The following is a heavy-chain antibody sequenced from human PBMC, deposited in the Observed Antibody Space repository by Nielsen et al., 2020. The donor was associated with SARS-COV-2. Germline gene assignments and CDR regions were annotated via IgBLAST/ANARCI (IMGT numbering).Heavy chain of an antibody. CDR2: ISWNSGSI. V-gene: IGHV3-9*01. J-gene: IGHJ4*02. CDR3: AKDMILRRWELPSN. D-gene: IGHD1-26*01. CDR1: GFTFDDYA. Sequence: SLKISCAASGFTFDDYAMHWVRQAPGKGLEWVSGISWNSGSIGYAVSVKGRFTISRDNAKNSLYLQMNSLRAEDTALYYCAKDMILRRWELPSNWGQGTLVTVSS.